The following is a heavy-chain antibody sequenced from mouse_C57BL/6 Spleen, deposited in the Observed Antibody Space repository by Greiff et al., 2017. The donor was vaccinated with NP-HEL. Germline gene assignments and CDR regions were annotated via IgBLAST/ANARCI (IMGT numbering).Heavy chain of an antibody. V-gene: IGHV5-17*01. CDR1: GFTFSDYG. D-gene: IGHD1-1*01. Sequence: EVKVEESGGGLVKPGGSLKLSCAASGFTFSDYGMHWVRQAPEKGLEWVAYISSGSSTIYYADTVKGRFTISRDNAKNTLFLQMTSLRSEDTAMYYCARPTVVDYWYFDVWGTGTTVTVSS. CDR2: ISSGSSTI. J-gene: IGHJ1*03. CDR3: ARPTVVDYWYFDV.